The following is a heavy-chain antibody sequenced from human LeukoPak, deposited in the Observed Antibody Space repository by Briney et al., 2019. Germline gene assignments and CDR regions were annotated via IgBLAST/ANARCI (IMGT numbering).Heavy chain of an antibody. CDR2: ISGSGGST. CDR1: GFTFSSYA. D-gene: IGHD2-15*01. Sequence: GGSLRLSCAASGFTFSSYAMSWVRQAPGKGLEWVSAISGSGGSTYYADSVKGRFTIFRDNSKNTLYLQMNSLRAEDTAVYYCAKDILGGSGLDYWGQGTLVTVSS. V-gene: IGHV3-23*01. J-gene: IGHJ4*02. CDR3: AKDILGGSGLDY.